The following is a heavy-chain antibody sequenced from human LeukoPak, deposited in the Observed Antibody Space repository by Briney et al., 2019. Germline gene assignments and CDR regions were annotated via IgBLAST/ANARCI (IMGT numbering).Heavy chain of an antibody. CDR2: INMDGSRA. Sequence: PGGSLRLSCAASGFTFSNNWMHWVRQAPGKGLVWVSHINMDGSRASYADSVKGRFTMSRDNAKNSLSLQVNSLSAEDTAVYYCARSRSGYYEDYWGQGTLVTVSS. V-gene: IGHV3-74*01. D-gene: IGHD3-22*01. CDR1: GFTFSNNW. CDR3: ARSRSGYYEDY. J-gene: IGHJ4*02.